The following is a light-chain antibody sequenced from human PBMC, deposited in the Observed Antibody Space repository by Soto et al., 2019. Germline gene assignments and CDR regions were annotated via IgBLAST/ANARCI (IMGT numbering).Light chain of an antibody. V-gene: IGLV1-51*01. CDR1: SYNIRNNY. Sequence: QSVLTQPPSVSAAPGQKVTISSSGSSYNIRNNYLSWYQQLPGTASNLLSYDYNKRTSVIPDRFSGSKSGTSATLGITGLQTGDEADYYCGTWDSSLSAYVFGTGTKVTVL. CDR2: DYN. CDR3: GTWDSSLSAYV. J-gene: IGLJ1*01.